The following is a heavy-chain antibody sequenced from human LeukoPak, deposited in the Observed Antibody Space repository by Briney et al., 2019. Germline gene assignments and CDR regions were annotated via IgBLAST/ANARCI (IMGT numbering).Heavy chain of an antibody. D-gene: IGHD5-12*01. CDR3: TTDPDSGYDRGSDY. Sequence: PGGSLRLSCAASGFTFSNAWMNWVRQAPGKGLEWVGRIKSKTDGGTTDYAAPVKGRFTISRDDSKNTLYLQMNSLKTEDTAVYYRTTDPDSGYDRGSDYWGQGTLVTVSS. CDR2: IKSKTDGGTT. J-gene: IGHJ4*02. CDR1: GFTFSNAW. V-gene: IGHV3-15*07.